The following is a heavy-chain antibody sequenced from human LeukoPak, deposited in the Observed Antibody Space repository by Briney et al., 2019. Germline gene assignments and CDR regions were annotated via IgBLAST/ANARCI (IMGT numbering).Heavy chain of an antibody. Sequence: SQTLSLTCTVSAGSISSSSYYWGWIRQPPGKGLEWIGSIYYSGSTYYNPSLKSRVTISVDTSKNQFSLKLSSVTAADTAVYYCARPRGGYCSSTSCSDAFDIWGQGTMVTVSS. CDR1: AGSISSSSYY. V-gene: IGHV4-39*01. D-gene: IGHD2-2*01. J-gene: IGHJ3*02. CDR3: ARPRGGYCSSTSCSDAFDI. CDR2: IYYSGST.